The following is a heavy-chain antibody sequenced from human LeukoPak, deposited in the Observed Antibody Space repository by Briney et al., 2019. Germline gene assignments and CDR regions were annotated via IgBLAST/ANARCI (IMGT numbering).Heavy chain of an antibody. CDR1: GYTFTSYD. CDR2: MNPNSGNT. J-gene: IGHJ6*02. CDR3: ARGAYSSSWYYYYYYGMDV. D-gene: IGHD6-13*01. Sequence: VASVKVSCKASGYTFTSYDTNWVRQAAGQGLEWMGWMNPNSGNTGYAQKFQGRVTMTRNTSISTAYMELSSPRSEDTAVYYCARGAYSSSWYYYYYYGMDVWGQGTTVTVSS. V-gene: IGHV1-8*01.